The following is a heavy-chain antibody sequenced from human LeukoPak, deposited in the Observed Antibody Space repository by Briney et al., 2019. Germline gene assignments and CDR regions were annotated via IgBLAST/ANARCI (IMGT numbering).Heavy chain of an antibody. V-gene: IGHV3-9*01. J-gene: IGHJ6*02. CDR2: ISWNSGSI. CDR3: AKENSGSYYHYYGMDV. Sequence: GGSLRLSCAASGFTFDDYAMHWVRQAPGKGLEWVSGISWNSGSIGYADSVKGRFTISRDNAKNSLYLQMNSLRAEDTALYYCAKENSGSYYHYYGMDVWGQGTTVTVSS. D-gene: IGHD1-26*01. CDR1: GFTFDDYA.